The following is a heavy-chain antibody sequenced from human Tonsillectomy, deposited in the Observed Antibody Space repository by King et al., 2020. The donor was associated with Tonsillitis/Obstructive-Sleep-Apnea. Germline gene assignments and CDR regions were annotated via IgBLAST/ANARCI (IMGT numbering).Heavy chain of an antibody. J-gene: IGHJ5*02. CDR2: IYYSGST. Sequence: QLQESGPGLVKPSETLSLTCTVSGGSISSYYWSWIRQPPGKGLEWIGYIYYSGSTNYNPSLKSRVTISVDTSKNQFSLKLSSVTAADTAVYYCARHMKGGGTEGPVYGWFDPWGQGTLVTVSS. V-gene: IGHV4-59*08. CDR3: ARHMKGGGTEGPVYGWFDP. D-gene: IGHD1-14*01. CDR1: GGSISSYY.